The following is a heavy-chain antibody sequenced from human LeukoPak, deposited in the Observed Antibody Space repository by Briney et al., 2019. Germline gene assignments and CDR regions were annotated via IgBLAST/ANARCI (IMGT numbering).Heavy chain of an antibody. Sequence: GRSLRLSRTAAGFPFIEYSMKSVRQVPGKGLEWIAYIGIDSGNTKYSDSVRGRFTISADKTKNSLYLQMNSLRVDDTAVYYCARDHNYAFDNWGQGTLVSVAS. CDR1: GFPFIEYS. V-gene: IGHV3-48*01. J-gene: IGHJ4*02. CDR3: ARDHNYAFDN. D-gene: IGHD1-1*01. CDR2: IGIDSGNT.